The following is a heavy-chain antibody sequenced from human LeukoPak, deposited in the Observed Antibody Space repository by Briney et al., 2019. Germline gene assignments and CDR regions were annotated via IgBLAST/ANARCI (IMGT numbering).Heavy chain of an antibody. CDR2: ISSSGTI. J-gene: IGHJ4*02. CDR1: GFIFSDYY. CDR3: ARDPRGITALVDYFDY. Sequence: GGSLRLSCAAPGFIFSDYYMSWIRQAPGKGLEWVSYISSSGTIYYADSVKGRFTISRDDAKNSLYLQTNSLRAEDTAVYYCARDPRGITALVDYFDYWGQGTLVTVSS. D-gene: IGHD5-18*01. V-gene: IGHV3-11*01.